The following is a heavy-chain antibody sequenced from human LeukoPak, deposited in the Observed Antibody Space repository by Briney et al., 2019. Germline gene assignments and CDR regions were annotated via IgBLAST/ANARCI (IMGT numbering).Heavy chain of an antibody. CDR1: GYTFTGYF. J-gene: IGHJ4*02. CDR3: ARRWGGSYQLDY. Sequence: ASVKVSCKASGYTFTGYFMHWVRQAPGQGLEWMGWINPNSGGTNYAQKFQGRVTLTRDTSISTTYMELTRLRSDDTAVYYCARRWGGSYQLDYWGQGTLVTVSS. D-gene: IGHD1-26*01. CDR2: INPNSGGT. V-gene: IGHV1-2*02.